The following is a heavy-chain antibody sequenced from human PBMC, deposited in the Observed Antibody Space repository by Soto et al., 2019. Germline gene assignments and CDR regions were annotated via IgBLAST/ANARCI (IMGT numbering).Heavy chain of an antibody. V-gene: IGHV4-39*01. Sequence: NPSETLSLTCTVSGGSISSSSYYWGWIRQPPGKGLEWIGSIYYSGSTYYNPSLKSRVTISVDTSKNQFSLKLSSVTAADTAVYYCARHLAVETAALAAAGYNWFDPWGQGTLVTVSS. D-gene: IGHD6-13*01. CDR2: IYYSGST. CDR3: ARHLAVETAALAAAGYNWFDP. J-gene: IGHJ5*02. CDR1: GGSISSSSYY.